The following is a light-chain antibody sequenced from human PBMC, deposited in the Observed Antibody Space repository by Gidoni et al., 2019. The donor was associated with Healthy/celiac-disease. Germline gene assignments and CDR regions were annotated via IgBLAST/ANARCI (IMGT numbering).Light chain of an antibody. V-gene: IGLV1-40*01. CDR2: GNS. CDR1: SSNIGAGYD. CDR3: QSYDSSLSGWV. J-gene: IGLJ3*02. Sequence: SVLTQPPSVSGAPGQRVTISCTGSSSNIGAGYDVHWYQQLPGTAPKLLIDGNSNRPSGVPDRFSGSKSGTSASLAITGLQAEDEADYYCQSYDSSLSGWVFGGGTKLTV.